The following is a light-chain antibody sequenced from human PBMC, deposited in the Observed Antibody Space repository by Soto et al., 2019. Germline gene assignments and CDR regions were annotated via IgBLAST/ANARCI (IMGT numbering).Light chain of an antibody. Sequence: DILMPQSPDSLAVSLGERATINCKSSRSVLYSSNNKNYLAWYQQEPGQPPKLLIYWASTRESGVPDRFSGSGSGTDFTLTISSLQAEDVAVYYCQQYYSTPITFGQGTRLEIK. J-gene: IGKJ5*01. CDR1: RSVLYSSNNKNY. CDR3: QQYYSTPIT. CDR2: WAS. V-gene: IGKV4-1*01.